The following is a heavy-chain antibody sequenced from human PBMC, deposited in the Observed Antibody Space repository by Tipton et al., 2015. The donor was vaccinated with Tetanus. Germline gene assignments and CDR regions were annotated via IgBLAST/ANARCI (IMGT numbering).Heavy chain of an antibody. CDR2: ISSNGGST. D-gene: IGHD2-15*01. V-gene: IGHV3-64*01. Sequence: SLRLSCAASGFTFSSYAMHWVRQAPGKGLEYVSAISSNGGSTYYANSVKGRFTISRDNSKNTLYLQMGSLRAEDMAVYYCARGDIVVVVAATGYFDYWGQGTLVTVSS. J-gene: IGHJ4*02. CDR3: ARGDIVVVVAATGYFDY. CDR1: GFTFSSYA.